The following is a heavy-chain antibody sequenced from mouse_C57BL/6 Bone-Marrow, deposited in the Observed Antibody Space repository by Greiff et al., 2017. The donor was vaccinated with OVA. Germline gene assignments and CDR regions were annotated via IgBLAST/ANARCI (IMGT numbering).Heavy chain of an antibody. CDR3: TEDGYVAGFAY. J-gene: IGHJ3*01. CDR2: IYPGNRDT. Sequence: VQLQQSGTVLVRPGASVKLSCKTSGYTFTSYWMHWVKQRPGQGLDWIGAIYPGNRDTNYNQKFKGKAKLTADKSASTAYMQLSSLTNEDAVVYYCTEDGYVAGFAYWGQGTLVTVSA. D-gene: IGHD2-2*01. CDR1: GYTFTSYW. V-gene: IGHV1-5*01.